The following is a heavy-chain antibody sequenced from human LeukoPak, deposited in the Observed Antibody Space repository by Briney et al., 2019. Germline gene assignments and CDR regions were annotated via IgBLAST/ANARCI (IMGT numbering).Heavy chain of an antibody. V-gene: IGHV3-33*01. Sequence: GRSLRLSCAASGFTFSSYGMHWVRQAPGKGLEWVAVIWYDGSNKYYADSVKGRFTTSGDNSKNTLYLQMNSLRAEDTAVYYCARAPRYCPNGVCFTDWYFDLWGRGTLVTVSS. D-gene: IGHD2-8*01. CDR3: ARAPRYCPNGVCFTDWYFDL. CDR1: GFTFSSYG. J-gene: IGHJ2*01. CDR2: IWYDGSNK.